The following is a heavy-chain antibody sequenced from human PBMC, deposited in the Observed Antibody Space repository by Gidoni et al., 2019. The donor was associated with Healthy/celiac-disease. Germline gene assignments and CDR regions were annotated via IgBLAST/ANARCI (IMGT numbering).Heavy chain of an antibody. J-gene: IGHJ6*03. V-gene: IGHV4-34*01. Sequence: QVQLQQWGAGLLKPSETLSLTCAVHGGSFSGYYWSWIRQPPGKGLEWIGEINHSGSTNYNPSLKSRVTISVDTSKNQFSLKLSSVTAADTAVYYCARRGYYYYYMDVWGKGTTVTVSS. CDR1: GGSFSGYY. CDR2: INHSGST. CDR3: ARRGYYYYYMDV. D-gene: IGHD3-10*01.